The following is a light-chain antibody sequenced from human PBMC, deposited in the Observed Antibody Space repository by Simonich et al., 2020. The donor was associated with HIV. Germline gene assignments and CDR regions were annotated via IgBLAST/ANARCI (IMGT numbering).Light chain of an antibody. Sequence: DIQMTQSPSSLSASVGDRVTITCRASQGISNYLAWYQQKPGKVPKLLIYAASTLQSGVPSRFSGSGSGTEFTLTISSLQPDDFATYYCQQYNRYWTFGQGTKVEIK. CDR1: QGISNY. CDR2: AAS. V-gene: IGKV1-27*01. CDR3: QQYNRYWT. J-gene: IGKJ1*01.